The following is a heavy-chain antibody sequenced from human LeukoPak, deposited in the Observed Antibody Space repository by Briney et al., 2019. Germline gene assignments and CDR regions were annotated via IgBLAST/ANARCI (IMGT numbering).Heavy chain of an antibody. V-gene: IGHV4-59*01. D-gene: IGHD3-3*01. CDR2: IYYSGST. CDR3: TPTLSNGVRFLEWLPPATNLAIDY. CDR1: GGSISSYY. J-gene: IGHJ4*02. Sequence: SETLSLTCTVSGGSISSYYWSWIRQPPGKGLEWIGYIYYSGSTNYNPSLKSRVTISVDTSKNQFSLKLSSVTAADTAVKARTPTLSNGVRFLEWLPPATNLAIDYWGQGTLVTVSS.